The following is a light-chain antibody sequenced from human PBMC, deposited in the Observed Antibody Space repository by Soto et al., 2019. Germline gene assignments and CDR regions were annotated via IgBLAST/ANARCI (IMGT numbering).Light chain of an antibody. CDR3: SSYTASSTLL. V-gene: IGLV2-14*03. J-gene: IGLJ1*01. Sequence: LTQPASVSGSPGQSITISCTGTSSDVGGYNYVSWSQQHPGKAPKLLISEVSNRPSGVSNRFSGSKSGNTASLTISGLQADDEADYYCSSYTASSTLLFGAGTKVTVL. CDR1: SSDVGGYNY. CDR2: EVS.